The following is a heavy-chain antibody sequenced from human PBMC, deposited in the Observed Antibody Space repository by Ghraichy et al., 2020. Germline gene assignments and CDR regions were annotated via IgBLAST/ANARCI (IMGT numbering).Heavy chain of an antibody. D-gene: IGHD3-22*01. CDR3: ARRYYSDGPFDY. Sequence: SQTLSLTCTVSGGSVSSGGYYWSWFRQHPGKGLEWIGNIYYTASTSYNPSLKSRLTISVDTSENQFSLKLSSVTAADTAVYYCARRYYSDGPFDYWGQGTLVTVSS. CDR2: IYYTAST. CDR1: GGSVSSGGYY. J-gene: IGHJ4*02. V-gene: IGHV4-31*02.